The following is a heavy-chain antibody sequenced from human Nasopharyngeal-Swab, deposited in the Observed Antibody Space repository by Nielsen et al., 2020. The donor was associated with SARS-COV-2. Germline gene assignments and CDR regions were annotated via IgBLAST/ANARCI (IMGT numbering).Heavy chain of an antibody. Sequence: GESLKISCAASEFSISSYSMNWVRQTPGKGLEWVSSISSTSTYIHYADSVKGRFTVARDNAKNALFLQMDSLRDEDTAVYYCARDASSSWYRLGNWYFDLWGRGTLVTVSS. CDR2: ISSTSTYI. D-gene: IGHD6-13*01. CDR3: ARDASSSWYRLGNWYFDL. J-gene: IGHJ2*01. V-gene: IGHV3-21*01. CDR1: EFSISSYS.